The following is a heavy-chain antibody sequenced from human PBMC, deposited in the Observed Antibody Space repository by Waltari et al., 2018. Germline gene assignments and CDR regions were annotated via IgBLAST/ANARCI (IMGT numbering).Heavy chain of an antibody. CDR2: IYHSGIT. CDR1: PGSIRSFY. V-gene: IGHV4-59*08. J-gene: IGHJ5*02. CDR3: ARTAPPYSNAAYGGWSDP. Sequence: QVQLQESGPGLVKPSETLSLTCTVSPGSIRSFYWSWIRLPPGKGLEWIGYIYHSGITIYNPSLKSRVTIGVDTSKNQFSLKMRSVTAADTAVYYCARTAPPYSNAAYGGWSDPRGQGTLVTVSS. D-gene: IGHD4-4*01.